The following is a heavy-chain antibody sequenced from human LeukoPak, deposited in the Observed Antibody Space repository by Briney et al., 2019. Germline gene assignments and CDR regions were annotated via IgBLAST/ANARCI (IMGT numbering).Heavy chain of an antibody. CDR2: ISGSGGST. CDR1: GLTFSSYA. J-gene: IGHJ6*02. V-gene: IGHV3-23*01. CDR3: ASEQGDSSGWYDLGYYYYYGMDV. D-gene: IGHD6-19*01. Sequence: GGSLRLSCAASGLTFSSYAMSWVPQAPGKGLEWVSAISGSGGSTYYADSVKGRFTISRDNSKNTLYLQMNSLRAEDTAVYYCASEQGDSSGWYDLGYYYYYGMDVWGQGTTVTVSS.